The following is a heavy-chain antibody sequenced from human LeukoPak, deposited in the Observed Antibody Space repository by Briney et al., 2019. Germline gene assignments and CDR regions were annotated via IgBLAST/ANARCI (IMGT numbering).Heavy chain of an antibody. CDR1: GFSFDEYA. CDR3: AKSWAATTILGLDY. V-gene: IGHV3-9*01. D-gene: IGHD5-24*01. J-gene: IGHJ4*02. CDR2: INWSGGSI. Sequence: GGSLRLSCAASGFSFDEYAMHWVRQAPGKGLEWVSGINWSGGSIGYADSVKGRFTISRDNSKNTLYLQMNSLRAEDTAVYYCAKSWAATTILGLDYWGQGTLVTVSS.